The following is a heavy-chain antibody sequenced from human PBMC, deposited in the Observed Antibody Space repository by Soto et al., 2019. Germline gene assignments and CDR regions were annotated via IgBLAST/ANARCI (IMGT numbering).Heavy chain of an antibody. J-gene: IGHJ4*02. V-gene: IGHV1-18*01. CDR2: ISAHNGNT. D-gene: IGHD1-1*01. CDR1: GYAFTTYG. CDR3: ARGRYGDY. Sequence: QVHLVQSGAEVKKPGASVKVSCKGSGYAFTTYGITWVRQAPGQGLEWMGWISAHNGNTNYAQKLQGRVTEASDTSTSTAYMDLRSLRSDDTAVYYCARGRYGDYWGQGALVTVSS.